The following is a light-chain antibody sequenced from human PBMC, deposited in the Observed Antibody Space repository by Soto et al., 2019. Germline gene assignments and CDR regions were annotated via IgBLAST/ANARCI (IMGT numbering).Light chain of an antibody. CDR3: QQYNNWPFS. CDR2: DVS. CDR1: QGVTTN. V-gene: IGKV3-15*01. Sequence: ETVMTQSPDTLSVSPGEGATLTCRAGQGVTTNFAWYQQKSGQSPRLLIYDVSIRATGVPARFSATGSETDFTLTISGLQSGDSAVYFCQQYNNWPFSFGQGTRLEIK. J-gene: IGKJ5*01.